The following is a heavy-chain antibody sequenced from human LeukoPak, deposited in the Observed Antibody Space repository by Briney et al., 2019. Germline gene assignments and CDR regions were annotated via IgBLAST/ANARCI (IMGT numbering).Heavy chain of an antibody. V-gene: IGHV4-39*07. Sequence: SETLSLTCTVSGGSISSSSYYWGWIRQPPGKGLEWIGSIYYSGSTNYNPSLKSRVTISVDTSKNQFSLKLSSVTAADTAAYYCARGATVTPYYYMDVWGKGTTVTISS. CDR2: IYYSGST. CDR1: GGSISSSSYY. D-gene: IGHD4-17*01. J-gene: IGHJ6*03. CDR3: ARGATVTPYYYMDV.